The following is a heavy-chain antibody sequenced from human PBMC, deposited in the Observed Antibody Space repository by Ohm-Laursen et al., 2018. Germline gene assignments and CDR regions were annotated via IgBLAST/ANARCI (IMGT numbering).Heavy chain of an antibody. CDR3: AKRDVSNYHCFDS. D-gene: IGHD4-11*01. J-gene: IGHJ4*02. V-gene: IGHV3-23*01. CDR2: ISAGGGNT. Sequence: GSLRLSCAATGFTFNTYAMHWVRQAPGKGLEWVSAISAGGGNTYYADSVEGRFTISRDNSKNTLYLQMNSLRAEDTAVYHCAKRDVSNYHCFDSWGQGTLVTVSS. CDR1: GFTFNTYA.